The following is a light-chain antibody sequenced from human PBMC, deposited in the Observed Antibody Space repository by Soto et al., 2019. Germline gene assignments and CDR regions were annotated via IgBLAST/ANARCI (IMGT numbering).Light chain of an antibody. J-gene: IGKJ1*01. Sequence: IVLTQSPATLSLSPWERATLSCRASQSVSSYLAWYQQKPGQAPRLLIHGATTRATGIPARFSGSGSGTEFTLTISSLQSEDFAVYYCQQYNNWPRTFGQGTKVDIK. CDR2: GAT. CDR1: QSVSSY. CDR3: QQYNNWPRT. V-gene: IGKV3-15*01.